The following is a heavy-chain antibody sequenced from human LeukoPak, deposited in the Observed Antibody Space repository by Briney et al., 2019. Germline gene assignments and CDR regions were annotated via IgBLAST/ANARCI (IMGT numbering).Heavy chain of an antibody. V-gene: IGHV4-39*01. J-gene: IGHJ4*02. CDR2: VYYSGNT. Sequence: SETLSLTCTVSGGSISTSSYYWGWIRQPPGKGLEWIGSVYYSGNTYYNPSLKSRVTISVTSNNQFSLRLTSVTAADTAVYYCAKHSSSSWFYFDYWGQGTLVTVSS. CDR3: AKHSSSSWFYFDY. CDR1: GGSISTSSYY. D-gene: IGHD6-13*01.